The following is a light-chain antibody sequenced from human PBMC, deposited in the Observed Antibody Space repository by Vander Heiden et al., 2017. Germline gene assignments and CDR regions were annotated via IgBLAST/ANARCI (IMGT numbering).Light chain of an antibody. Sequence: XSSXCLSXTLCDPLTFTGRAFQHINTYLVWYQQKPGKAPNLLSDAASTLQSDVPSRFSASGSDTDFTLTISGLHPDDFATYYCQQSYSIPFTFGQGTRLEVK. J-gene: IGKJ2*01. CDR2: AAS. CDR3: QQSYSIPFT. CDR1: QHINTY. V-gene: IGKV1-39*01.